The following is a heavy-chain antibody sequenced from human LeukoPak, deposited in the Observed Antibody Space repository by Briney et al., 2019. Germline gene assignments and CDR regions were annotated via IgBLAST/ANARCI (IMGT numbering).Heavy chain of an antibody. CDR2: INSDGSST. D-gene: IGHD2-8*01. CDR1: GFTFSSYW. CDR3: AKWGLGKGEAFDI. Sequence: GGSLRLSCAASGFTFSSYWMHWVRQAPGKGLVWVSRINSDGSSTTYAGSVKGRFTISRDNAKNTLYLQMNSLRAEDTAVYYCAKWGLGKGEAFDIWGQGTMVTVSS. J-gene: IGHJ3*02. V-gene: IGHV3-74*03.